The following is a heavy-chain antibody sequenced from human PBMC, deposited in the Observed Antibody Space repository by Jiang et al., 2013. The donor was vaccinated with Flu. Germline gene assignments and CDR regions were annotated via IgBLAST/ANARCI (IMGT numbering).Heavy chain of an antibody. CDR3: AKERTGCSGGSCYSINWFDP. J-gene: IGHJ5*02. V-gene: IGHV3-43*01. Sequence: VQLVESGGVVVQPGGSLRLSCAASGFTFDDYTMHWVRQAPGKGLEWVSLISWDGGSTYYADSVKGRFTISRDNSKNSLYLQMDSLRTEDTALYYCAKERTGCSGGSCYSINWFDPWGQGTLVTVSS. CDR1: GFTFDDYT. CDR2: ISWDGGST. D-gene: IGHD2-15*01.